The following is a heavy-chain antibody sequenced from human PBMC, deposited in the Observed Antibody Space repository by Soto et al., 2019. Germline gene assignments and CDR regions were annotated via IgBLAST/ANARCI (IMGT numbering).Heavy chain of an antibody. CDR3: ARAGVGVTTVVIYFQH. D-gene: IGHD4-17*01. J-gene: IGHJ1*01. CDR1: GFTFSSYG. CDR2: IWYDGSNK. Sequence: QVQLVESGGGVVQPGRSLRLSCAASGFTFSSYGMHWGRQAPGKGLEWVAVIWYDGSNKYYADSVKGRFTISRDKSKNTLYLQMDSLRAEDTAVYYCARAGVGVTTVVIYFQHWGQGTLVTVSS. V-gene: IGHV3-33*01.